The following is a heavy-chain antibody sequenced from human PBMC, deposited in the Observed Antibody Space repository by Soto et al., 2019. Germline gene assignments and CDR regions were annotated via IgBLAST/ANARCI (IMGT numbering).Heavy chain of an antibody. Sequence: PSETLSLICTVSGGSISSYYWSWIRQPPGKGLEWIGYIYYSGSTNYNPSLKSRVTISVDTSKNQFSLKLSSVTAADTAVYSCARHRSGGSCPSEYWGQGTLVTVSS. CDR1: GGSISSYY. V-gene: IGHV4-59*01. D-gene: IGHD2-15*01. CDR2: IYYSGST. J-gene: IGHJ4*02. CDR3: ARHRSGGSCPSEY.